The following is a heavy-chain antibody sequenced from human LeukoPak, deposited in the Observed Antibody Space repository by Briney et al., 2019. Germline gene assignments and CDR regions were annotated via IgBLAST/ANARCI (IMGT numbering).Heavy chain of an antibody. CDR2: ISYDGSNK. V-gene: IGHV3-30*18. Sequence: PGGSLRLSCAAPGFTLSSYGMHWVRQAPGKGLEWVAVISYDGSNKYYADSVKGRFTISRDNSKNSLYLQMNSLRAEDTAVYYCAKEDPSYSSGWYGGFYYYYGMDVWGQGTTVTVSS. J-gene: IGHJ6*02. CDR1: GFTLSSYG. CDR3: AKEDPSYSSGWYGGFYYYYGMDV. D-gene: IGHD6-19*01.